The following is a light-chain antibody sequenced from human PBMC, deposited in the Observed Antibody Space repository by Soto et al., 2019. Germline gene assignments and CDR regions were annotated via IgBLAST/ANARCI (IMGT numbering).Light chain of an antibody. CDR1: SSNIGAGYD. CDR3: QAYDSSLSAL. Sequence: QYVLTQPPSVSGAPGQRVTISCTGSSSNIGAGYDVHWYPQLPGTAPKLLIYGNSNRPSGVPDRFSGSKSGTSASLAITGLQAEDEADYYCQAYDSSLSALFGGGTKLTVL. CDR2: GNS. J-gene: IGLJ3*02. V-gene: IGLV1-40*01.